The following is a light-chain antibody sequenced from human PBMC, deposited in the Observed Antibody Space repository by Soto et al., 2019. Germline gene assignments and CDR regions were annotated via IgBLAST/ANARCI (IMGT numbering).Light chain of an antibody. CDR2: GES. CDR3: QQYGSSPQT. Sequence: EIVLTQPPGTLSLSPGEGATLSCTASQSLSSSYLAWYQQKPGQAPRLLIYGESGRATGIPDRFSGGGSGADFALTISRLEPGDSAIYYCQQYGSSPQTFGQGTKVEIK. J-gene: IGKJ1*01. V-gene: IGKV3-20*01. CDR1: QSLSSSY.